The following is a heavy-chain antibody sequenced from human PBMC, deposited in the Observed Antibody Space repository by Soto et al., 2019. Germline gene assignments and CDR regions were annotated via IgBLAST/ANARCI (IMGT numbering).Heavy chain of an antibody. CDR3: ARDPYDSPVRYFDY. D-gene: IGHD3-22*01. CDR2: INAGNGNT. Sequence: QVQLVQSGAEEKKPGASVKVSCKASGYTFTSYARLWVRQAPGQRLEWMGWINAGNGNTKYSQKFQGRVTITRDTSASTAYMELSSLRSEDTAVYYCARDPYDSPVRYFDYWGQGTLVTVSS. J-gene: IGHJ4*02. V-gene: IGHV1-3*05. CDR1: GYTFTSYA.